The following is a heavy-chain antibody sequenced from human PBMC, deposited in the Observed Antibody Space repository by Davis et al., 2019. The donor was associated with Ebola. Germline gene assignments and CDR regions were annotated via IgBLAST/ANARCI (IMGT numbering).Heavy chain of an antibody. CDR2: IYYSGST. CDR1: GFTFSSYSMN. J-gene: IGHJ5*02. CDR3: ARQGELGSWFDP. D-gene: IGHD7-27*01. Sequence: GSLRLSCAASGFTFSSYSMNWVRQAPGKGLEWIGSIYYSGSTYYNPSLKSRVTISVDTSKNQFSLKLSSVTAADTAVYYCARQGELGSWFDPWGQGTLVTVSS. V-gene: IGHV4-39*01.